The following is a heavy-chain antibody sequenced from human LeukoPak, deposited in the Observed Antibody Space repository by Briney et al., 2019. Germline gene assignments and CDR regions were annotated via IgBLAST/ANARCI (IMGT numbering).Heavy chain of an antibody. J-gene: IGHJ6*03. CDR3: ATLKISGSPPLYYYYMDV. V-gene: IGHV1-24*01. CDR1: GYTLTEFS. CDR2: FDPEDGET. D-gene: IGHD1-26*01. Sequence: RASVKVSCKVSGYTLTEFSMHWVRQAPGKGLVWMGGFDPEDGETIYAQKFQGRVTMTEDTSTDTADMELSSLRYEDTAVYYCATLKISGSPPLYYYYMDVWGKGTTVTVSS.